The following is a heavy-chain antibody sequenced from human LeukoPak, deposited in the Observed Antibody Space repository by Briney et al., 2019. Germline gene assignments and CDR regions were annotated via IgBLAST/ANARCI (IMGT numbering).Heavy chain of an antibody. CDR1: GGSISSYY. V-gene: IGHV4-59*01. J-gene: IGHJ4*02. CDR3: ARTSKMTPFFDH. Sequence: SETLSLTCTVSGGSISSYYWSWIRQPPGKGLEWIGYIYYSGSTNYNPSLKSRVTISVDTSKNQFSLKLSSVTAADTAVYYCARTSKMTPFFDHWGQGTLVTVSS. CDR2: IYYSGST.